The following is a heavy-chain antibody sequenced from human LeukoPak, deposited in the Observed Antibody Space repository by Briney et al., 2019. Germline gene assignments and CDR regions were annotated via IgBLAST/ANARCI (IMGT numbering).Heavy chain of an antibody. J-gene: IGHJ4*02. CDR3: ARDNTGSYEY. D-gene: IGHD1-26*01. V-gene: IGHV3-43*02. CDR2: IRADCATT. Sequence: SGGSLRLSCAASGFTFGDYDMHWVRQAPGKGLEWVSLIRADCATTRYTDSVKGRFTISRDNSKDSLYLQMNSLRTEDTALYYCARDNTGSYEYWGQGTLVTVSP. CDR1: GFTFGDYD.